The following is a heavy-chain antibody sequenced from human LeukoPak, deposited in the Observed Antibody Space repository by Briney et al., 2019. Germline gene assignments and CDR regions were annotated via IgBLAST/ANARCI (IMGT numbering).Heavy chain of an antibody. J-gene: IGHJ5*02. Sequence: PGGSLRLSCAASGFTVSSNYMSWVRQAPGKGLEWVSAISGSGGSTYYADSVKGRFTISRDNSKNTLYLQMNSLRAEDTAVYYCAKEVYCSSTSCYAPVSWFDPWGQGTLVTVSS. D-gene: IGHD2-2*01. CDR3: AKEVYCSSTSCYAPVSWFDP. V-gene: IGHV3-23*01. CDR1: GFTVSSNY. CDR2: ISGSGGST.